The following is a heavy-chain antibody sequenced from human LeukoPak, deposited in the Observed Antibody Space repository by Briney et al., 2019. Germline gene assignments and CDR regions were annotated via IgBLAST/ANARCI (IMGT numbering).Heavy chain of an antibody. V-gene: IGHV1-69*01. CDR1: GGTFSSYA. CDR3: ARVGKGYCRGGSCYYFDY. D-gene: IGHD2-15*01. CDR2: IIPIFGTA. Sequence: ASVKVSCKASGGTFSSYAISWVRQAPGQGLEWMGGIIPIFGTANYAQKFQGRVTITADESTSTAYMELSSLRSEDTAVYYCARVGKGYCRGGSCYYFDYWGQGTLVTVSS. J-gene: IGHJ4*02.